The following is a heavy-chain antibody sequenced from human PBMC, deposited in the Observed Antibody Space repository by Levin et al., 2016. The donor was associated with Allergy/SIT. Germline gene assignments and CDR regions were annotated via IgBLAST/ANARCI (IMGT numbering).Heavy chain of an antibody. Sequence: SETLSLTCTVSGGSISSSSYYWGWIRQPPGKGLEWIGSIYYSGSTYYNPSLKSRVTISVDTSKNQFSLKLSSVTAADTAVYYCARQKVGSSSWYVRDYYYYGMDVWGQGTTVTVSS. V-gene: IGHV4-39*01. CDR1: GGSISSSSYY. D-gene: IGHD6-13*01. CDR3: ARQKVGSSSWYVRDYYYYGMDV. J-gene: IGHJ6*02. CDR2: IYYSGST.